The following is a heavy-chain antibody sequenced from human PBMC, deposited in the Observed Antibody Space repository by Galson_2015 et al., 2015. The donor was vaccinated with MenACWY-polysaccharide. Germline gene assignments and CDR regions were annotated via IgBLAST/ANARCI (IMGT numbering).Heavy chain of an antibody. J-gene: IGHJ4*02. Sequence: TLSLTCTVSGVSISSGTYYWSWIRQPAGKGLEWIGRIYISGSTNYNPSLKSRVTISVDTSKNQFSLKLSSVTAADTAVYYCARGYSTSWTYYLDFWGQGTLVTVSS. CDR3: ARGYSTSWTYYLDF. D-gene: IGHD2-2*01. CDR1: GVSISSGTYY. CDR2: IYISGST. V-gene: IGHV4-61*02.